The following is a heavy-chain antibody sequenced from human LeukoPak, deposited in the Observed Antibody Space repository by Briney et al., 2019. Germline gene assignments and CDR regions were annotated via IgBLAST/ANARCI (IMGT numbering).Heavy chain of an antibody. CDR1: GFTLYQYW. J-gene: IGHJ6*03. CDR3: ARSGRGVDSFYFYMDV. Sequence: GGSLRLSCAASGFTLYQYWMSCVPQAPGGGLEWVAHIKHEGNEKQDGSEKNYVDSVKGLFTISRDNAKNSLYLQMNSLRAEDTAVYYCARSGRGVDSFYFYMDVWGKGTTVTVSS. CDR2: IKHEGNEKQDGSEK. V-gene: IGHV3-7*01. D-gene: IGHD3-10*01.